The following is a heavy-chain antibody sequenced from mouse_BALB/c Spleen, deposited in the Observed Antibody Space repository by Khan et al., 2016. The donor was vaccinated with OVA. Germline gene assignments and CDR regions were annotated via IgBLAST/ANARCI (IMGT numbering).Heavy chain of an antibody. D-gene: IGHD1-3*01. CDR2: ISTYYGDA. Sequence: QVQLKQSGAELVRPGVSVKISCKGSGYTFTDYAVHWVKQSHAKSLEWIGVISTYYGDADYNQKFKGKATMTVDKSSSTAYMELARLTSEDSAIYYCARGSGNSRFAYWGQGTLVTVSA. J-gene: IGHJ3*01. V-gene: IGHV1S137*01. CDR1: GYTFTDYA. CDR3: ARGSGNSRFAY.